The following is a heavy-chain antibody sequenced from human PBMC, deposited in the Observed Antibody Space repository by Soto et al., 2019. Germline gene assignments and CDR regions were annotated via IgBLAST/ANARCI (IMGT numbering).Heavy chain of an antibody. CDR2: TYYRSKWYN. CDR3: ARVEAEAGHYYYYRMDV. V-gene: IGHV6-1*01. CDR1: GDSVSSNSAA. J-gene: IGHJ6*02. Sequence: SQTLSLTCAISGDSVSSNSAAWNWIRQSPSRGLEWLGRTYYRSKWYNDYAVSVKSRITINPDTSKNQFSLQLNSVTPEGTAVYYCARVEAEAGHYYYYRMDVWGQGTTVTVSS. D-gene: IGHD6-13*01.